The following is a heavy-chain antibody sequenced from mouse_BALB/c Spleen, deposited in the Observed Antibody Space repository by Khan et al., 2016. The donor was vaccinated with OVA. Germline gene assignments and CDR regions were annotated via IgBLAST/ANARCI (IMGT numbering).Heavy chain of an antibody. J-gene: IGHJ3*01. CDR3: ARDYWFTY. Sequence: EVELVESGGDLVKPGGSLKLSCAASGFTFSNYAMSWVRQTPEKRLEWVASISSGGTTYYPDSVKGRFTISRDNARNILYLQMRRLRSEDTAMFYCARDYWFTYWGQGTLVTVSA. D-gene: IGHD1-1*02. CDR1: GFTFSNYA. V-gene: IGHV5-6-5*01. CDR2: ISSGGTT.